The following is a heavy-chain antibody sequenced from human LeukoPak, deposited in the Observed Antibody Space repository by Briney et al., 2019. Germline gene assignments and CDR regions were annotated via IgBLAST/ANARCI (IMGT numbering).Heavy chain of an antibody. CDR1: GYTFTSYY. CDR2: INPSGGST. Sequence: ASVKVSCKASGYTFTSYYMHWVRQAPGQGLEWMGIINPSGGSTSYAQKFQGRVTMTRDTSTSTVYMDLRSLRSDDTAVYYCARVPPSAHQMLSSDYWGQGTQVTVSS. D-gene: IGHD2-2*01. V-gene: IGHV1-46*01. J-gene: IGHJ4*02. CDR3: ARVPPSAHQMLSSDY.